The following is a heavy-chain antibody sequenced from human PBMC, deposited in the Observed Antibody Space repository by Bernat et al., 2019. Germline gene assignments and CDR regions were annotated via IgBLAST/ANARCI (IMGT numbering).Heavy chain of an antibody. V-gene: IGHV3-23*01. CDR1: GFTFRSYA. CDR2: ISDSGDST. J-gene: IGHJ6*03. Sequence: EVQLLESGGGLVQPGGFLRLSCGTSGFTFRSYAMSWVRQAPGKGLEWVSSISDSGDSTYYADSVRGRFTISRDNSKNTLYVQMNSLRADDSAVYYCAKGGYSRSALYYYHYMDVWGKGTTVSVSS. CDR3: AKGGYSRSALYYYHYMDV. D-gene: IGHD6-6*01.